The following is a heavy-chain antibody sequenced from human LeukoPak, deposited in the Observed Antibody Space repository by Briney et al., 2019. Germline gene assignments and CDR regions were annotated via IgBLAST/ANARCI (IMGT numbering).Heavy chain of an antibody. D-gene: IGHD6-19*01. V-gene: IGHV3-33*06. CDR3: AKALNGLVDY. J-gene: IGHJ4*02. CDR1: GFTFSDYG. CDR2: IWYDGSNK. Sequence: GGSLRLSCAASGFTFSDYGMHWVRQAPGKGLEWVAVIWYDGSNKYYADSVKGRSTISRDNSKNTLYLQMNSLRAEDTAVYYCAKALNGLVDYWGQGTLVTVSS.